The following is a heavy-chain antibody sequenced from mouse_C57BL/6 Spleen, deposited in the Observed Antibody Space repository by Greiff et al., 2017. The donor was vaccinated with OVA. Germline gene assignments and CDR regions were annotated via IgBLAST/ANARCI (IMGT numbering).Heavy chain of an antibody. CDR2: IYPGDGDT. CDR1: GYAFSSSW. Sequence: QVQLQQSGPELVKPGASVKISCKASGYAFSSSWMNWVKQRPGKGLEWIGRIYPGDGDTNYNGKFKGKATLTADKSSSTAYMQLSSRTSEDSAVYFCAKAAGGAMDYWGQGTSVTVSS. CDR3: AKAAGGAMDY. J-gene: IGHJ4*01. V-gene: IGHV1-82*01.